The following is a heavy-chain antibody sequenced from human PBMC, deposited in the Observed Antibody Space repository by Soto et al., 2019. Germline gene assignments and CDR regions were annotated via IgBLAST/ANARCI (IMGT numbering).Heavy chain of an antibody. J-gene: IGHJ4*02. CDR3: ARGGSPGRRPYISRGTFDY. D-gene: IGHD2-21*01. CDR2: IYDGGNP. Sequence: PSETLSLTCTVSGGSISSSTSYWGWVRQPPGKGLEWIASIYDGGNPHYHPSLRSRVTISVDTSKNHLSLKLSSVTAADTAVYYCARGGSPGRRPYISRGTFDYWGQGTLVTVSS. CDR1: GGSISSSTSY. V-gene: IGHV4-39*02.